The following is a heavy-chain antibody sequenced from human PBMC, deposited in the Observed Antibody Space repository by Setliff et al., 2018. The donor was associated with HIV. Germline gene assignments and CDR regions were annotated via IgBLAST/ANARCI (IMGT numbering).Heavy chain of an antibody. V-gene: IGHV1-8*02. Sequence: ASVKVSCKASVYTFTNYNINWVRQATGQGLEWMGWMNPHSGNTGYAQKFQGRVTMTRNTSISTAYMELSSLRSDDTAVYYCATDRTQTGISLVRGRLTDPARYPLDYWGQGTLVTVSS. D-gene: IGHD3-10*01. CDR2: MNPHSGNT. J-gene: IGHJ4*02. CDR3: ATDRTQTGISLVRGRLTDPARYPLDY. CDR1: VYTFTNYN.